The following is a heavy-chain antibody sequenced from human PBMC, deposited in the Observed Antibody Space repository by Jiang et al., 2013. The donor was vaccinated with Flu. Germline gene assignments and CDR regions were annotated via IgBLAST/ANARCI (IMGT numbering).Heavy chain of an antibody. J-gene: IGHJ4*02. CDR1: GYTFTSYG. CDR2: SALTMVT. CDR3: ARGGGSTSLDS. Sequence: SCKASGYTFTSYGISWVRQAPGQGLSTWDGSALTMVTQTMHRSSRGRVTMTTDTSTSTTYMELRSLRSDDTAVYYCARGGGSTSLDSWGQGTLVTVSS. V-gene: IGHV1-18*01. D-gene: IGHD2-2*01.